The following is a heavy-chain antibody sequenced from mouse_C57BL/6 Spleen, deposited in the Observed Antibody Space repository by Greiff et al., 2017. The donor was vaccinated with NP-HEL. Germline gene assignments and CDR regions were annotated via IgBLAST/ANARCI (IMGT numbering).Heavy chain of an antibody. J-gene: IGHJ3*01. D-gene: IGHD2-4*01. Sequence: EVQLQQSGAELVRPGASVKLSCTASGFNIKDYYMHWVKQRPEQGLEWIGRIDPEDGDTEYAPKFQGKATMTADTSSNTAYLQLSSLTSEDTAVYYCTTCGLRRRAWFAYWGQGTLVTVSA. V-gene: IGHV14-1*01. CDR3: TTCGLRRRAWFAY. CDR2: IDPEDGDT. CDR1: GFNIKDYY.